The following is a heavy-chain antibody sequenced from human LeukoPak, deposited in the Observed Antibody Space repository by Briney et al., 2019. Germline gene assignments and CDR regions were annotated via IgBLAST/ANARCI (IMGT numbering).Heavy chain of an antibody. D-gene: IGHD3-16*02. CDR3: AITFGGVIFVGY. Sequence: SETLSLTCTASGGSISSSSYYWGWIRQPPGKGLEWIGSIYYSGSTYYNPSLKSRVTISVDTSKNQFSLKLSSVTAADTAVYYCAITFGGVIFVGYWGQGTLVTVSS. V-gene: IGHV4-39*01. CDR2: IYYSGST. J-gene: IGHJ4*02. CDR1: GGSISSSSYY.